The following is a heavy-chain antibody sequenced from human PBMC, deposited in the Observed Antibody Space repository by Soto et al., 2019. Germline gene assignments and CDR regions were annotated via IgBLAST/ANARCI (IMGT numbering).Heavy chain of an antibody. Sequence: EVQLVESGGGLVQPGGSLRLSCAASGFTFSNAWMSWVRQAPGKGLEWVGRIKSKTDGGTTDYAAPVKGRFTISRDASKNTLSLQMNSLKTEDTAVYYCTTAGYSSGCCYMDVGGKGTTVTVSS. D-gene: IGHD6-19*01. J-gene: IGHJ6*03. V-gene: IGHV3-15*01. CDR1: GFTFSNAW. CDR3: TTAGYSSGCCYMDV. CDR2: IKSKTDGGTT.